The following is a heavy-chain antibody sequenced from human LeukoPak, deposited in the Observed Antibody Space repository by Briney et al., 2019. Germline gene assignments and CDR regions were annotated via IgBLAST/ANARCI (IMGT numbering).Heavy chain of an antibody. CDR3: ARGRGMSSSSEFDY. D-gene: IGHD6-6*01. J-gene: IGHJ4*02. CDR2: INHSGST. Sequence: KPSETLSLTCAVYGGSFSGYYWSWIRQPPGKGLEWIGEINHSGSTNYNPSLKSRVTISVDTSKNQFSLKLSSVTAADTAVYYCARGRGMSSSSEFDYWGQRTLVTVSS. CDR1: GGSFSGYY. V-gene: IGHV4-34*01.